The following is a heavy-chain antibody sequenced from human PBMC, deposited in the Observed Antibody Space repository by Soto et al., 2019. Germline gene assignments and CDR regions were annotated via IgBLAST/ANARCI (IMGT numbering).Heavy chain of an antibody. Sequence: GASVKVSCKAPGYTFTRYYLHWVRQAPGQGLEWMGIINPSAGGTTYTQKFQGRVNMTRDTSTSTVYMELSSLRSEDTAVYYCARVRNCGGDCYSTPDFDYWGQGTLVTVSS. CDR1: GYTFTRYY. CDR3: ARVRNCGGDCYSTPDFDY. J-gene: IGHJ4*02. D-gene: IGHD2-21*02. V-gene: IGHV1-46*01. CDR2: INPSAGGT.